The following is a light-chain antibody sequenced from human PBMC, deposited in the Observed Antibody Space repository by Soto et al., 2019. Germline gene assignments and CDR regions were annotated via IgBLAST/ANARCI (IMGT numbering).Light chain of an antibody. J-gene: IGLJ1*01. CDR2: EVS. V-gene: IGLV2-23*02. CDR3: CSYAGSSTFGPDV. CDR1: SSDVGSYNL. Sequence: QSALTQPASVSGSPGQSIAISCTGTSSDVGSYNLVSWYQQHPGKAPKLMIYEVSKRPSGVSNRFSGSKSGNTASLTISGLQAEDEADYYCCSYAGSSTFGPDVFETGTKLTVL.